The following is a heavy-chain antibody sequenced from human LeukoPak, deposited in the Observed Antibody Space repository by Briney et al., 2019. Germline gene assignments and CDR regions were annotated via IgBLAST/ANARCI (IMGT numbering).Heavy chain of an antibody. CDR1: GFTFSSYA. CDR2: ISYDGSNK. D-gene: IGHD3-10*01. J-gene: IGHJ5*02. V-gene: IGHV3-30-3*01. CDR3: ARARITMVRGVIITYWFDP. Sequence: GRSLRLSCAASGFTFSSYAMHWVRQAPGKGLEWVAVISYDGSNKYYADSVKGRFTISRDNSKNTLYLQMNSLRAEDTAVYYCARARITMVRGVIITYWFDPWGQGTLVTVSS.